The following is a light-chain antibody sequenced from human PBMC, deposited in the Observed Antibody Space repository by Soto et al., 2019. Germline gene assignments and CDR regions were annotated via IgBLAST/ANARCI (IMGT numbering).Light chain of an antibody. J-gene: IGKJ5*01. CDR3: QQYGSSPPIT. V-gene: IGKV3-20*01. CDR1: QSVSSN. Sequence: VMTQSPATLSVSPGERAALSLRASQSVSSNLAWYQQKPGQAPRLLIYGASVSATGIPDRFSGSGSGTDFTLTISRLEPEDFAVYYCQQYGSSPPITFGQGTRLEI. CDR2: GAS.